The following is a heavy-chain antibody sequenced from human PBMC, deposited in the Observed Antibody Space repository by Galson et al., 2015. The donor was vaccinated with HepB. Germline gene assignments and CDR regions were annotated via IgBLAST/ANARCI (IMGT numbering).Heavy chain of an antibody. V-gene: IGHV1-69*04. CDR3: ARGIAVAEDAFDI. CDR2: IIPILVIA. J-gene: IGHJ3*02. Sequence: SVKVSCKASGGTFSSYAISWVRQAPGQGLEWMGRIIPILVIANYAQKFQGRVTITADKSTSTAYMELSSLRSEDTAVYYCARGIAVAEDAFDIWGQGTMVTVSS. D-gene: IGHD6-19*01. CDR1: GGTFSSYA.